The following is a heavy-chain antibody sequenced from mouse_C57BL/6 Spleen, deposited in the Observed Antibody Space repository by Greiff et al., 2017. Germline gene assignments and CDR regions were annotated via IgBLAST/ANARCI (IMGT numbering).Heavy chain of an antibody. V-gene: IGHV5-4*01. CDR2: ISDGGSYT. J-gene: IGHJ4*01. D-gene: IGHD2-2*01. CDR3: ARDSVYGYDGYYAMDY. CDR1: GFTFSSYA. Sequence: EVQGVESGGGLVKPGGSLKLSCAASGFTFSSYAMSWVRQTPEKRLEWVATISDGGSYTYYPDNVKGRFTISRDNAKNNLYLQMSHLKSEDTAMYYCARDSVYGYDGYYAMDYWGQGTSVTVSS.